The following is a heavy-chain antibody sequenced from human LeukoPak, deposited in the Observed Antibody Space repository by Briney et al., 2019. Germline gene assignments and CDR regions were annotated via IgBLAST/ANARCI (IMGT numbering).Heavy chain of an antibody. V-gene: IGHV4-38-2*02. Sequence: SSETLSLTCTVSGYSISSGYYWSWIRQPPGKGLEWIGSAYYSGSTYYNTSLKSRVTISVDTSKNQFSLKLSSVTAADTAVYYCARDTVGATFPGAFDIWGQGTMVTVSS. D-gene: IGHD1-26*01. CDR2: AYYSGST. CDR1: GYSISSGYY. J-gene: IGHJ3*02. CDR3: ARDTVGATFPGAFDI.